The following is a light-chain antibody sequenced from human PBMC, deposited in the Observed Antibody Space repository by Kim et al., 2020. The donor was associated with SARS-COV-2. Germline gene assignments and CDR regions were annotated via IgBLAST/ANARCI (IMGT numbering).Light chain of an antibody. V-gene: IGKV1-6*01. Sequence: ASIGDRVTIACRPSQGIRNDLSWYQQKPGQAPKVLVYAASSLQPGVPSRFSGSGSDTDFTLTISSLQPEDAATYYCLQDYTYPWTFGQGTKVDIK. CDR1: QGIRND. CDR2: AAS. J-gene: IGKJ1*01. CDR3: LQDYTYPWT.